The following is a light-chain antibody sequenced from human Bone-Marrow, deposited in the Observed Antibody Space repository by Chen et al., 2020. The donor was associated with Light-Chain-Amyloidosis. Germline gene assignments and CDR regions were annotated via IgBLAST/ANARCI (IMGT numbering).Light chain of an antibody. CDR2: SAS. J-gene: IGKJ3*01. V-gene: IGKV1-39*01. CDR3: QQTYNAPG. Sequence: DIQMTQSPSSLSASVGDRVTMTCRASQSISNYLNWYQQRPGKAPKLLIHSASTLQSGVPSRFSGSGFGTDFTITISSLQPEDFASYYCQQTYNAPGFGPGTKVDI. CDR1: QSISNY.